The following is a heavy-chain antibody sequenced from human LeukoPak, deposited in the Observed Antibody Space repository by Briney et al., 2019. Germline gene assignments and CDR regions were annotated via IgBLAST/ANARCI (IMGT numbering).Heavy chain of an antibody. V-gene: IGHV3-73*01. D-gene: IGHD3-10*01. Sequence: GGSLRLSCAASGFTFSGSAMHWVRQASGKGLEWVGRIRSKANSYATAYAASVKGRFTISRDDSKNTAYLQMNSLKTEDTAVYYCTRHPPMVRGYNGGGDYWGQGTLVTVSS. CDR2: IRSKANSYAT. CDR3: TRHPPMVRGYNGGGDY. CDR1: GFTFSGSA. J-gene: IGHJ4*02.